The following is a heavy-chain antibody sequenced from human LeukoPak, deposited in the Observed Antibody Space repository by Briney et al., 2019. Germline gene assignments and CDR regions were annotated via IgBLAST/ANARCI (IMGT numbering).Heavy chain of an antibody. V-gene: IGHV1-18*01. Sequence: ASVKVSCKASGYTFTSYGISWVRQAPGQGLEWMGWISAYNGNTNYAQKLQGRVTMTTDTSTSIAYMELRSLRSDDTAVYYCAREGDVVATNWFDPWGQGTLVTVSS. D-gene: IGHD5-12*01. CDR1: GYTFTSYG. J-gene: IGHJ5*02. CDR3: AREGDVVATNWFDP. CDR2: ISAYNGNT.